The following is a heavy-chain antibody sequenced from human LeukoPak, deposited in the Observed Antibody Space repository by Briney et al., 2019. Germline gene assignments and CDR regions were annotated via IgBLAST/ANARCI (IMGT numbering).Heavy chain of an antibody. CDR2: IPGGGGST. V-gene: IGHV3-23*01. D-gene: IGHD3-10*01. CDR1: GFTFSSYA. Sequence: GGSLRLSCAASGFTFSSYAMNWVRQAPGKGLEWVSAIPGGGGSTYYADSVKGRFTISRDNSKNTLYLQMNSLRDEDAAVYYCAKDHPDRGSSFQYWGQGTLVTVSS. CDR3: AKDHPDRGSSFQY. J-gene: IGHJ4*02.